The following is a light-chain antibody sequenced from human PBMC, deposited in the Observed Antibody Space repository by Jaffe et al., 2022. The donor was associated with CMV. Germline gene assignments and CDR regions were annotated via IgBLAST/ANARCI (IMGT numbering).Light chain of an antibody. CDR2: DVN. Sequence: QSALTQPASVSGSPGQSITISCTGTSSDVGAYNYVSWYQQHPGKAPKLVIYDVNSRPSGVSNRFSGSKSGNTASLTISGLQAEDEADYFCCSFTSSNTRVFGGGTKLTVL. CDR3: CSFTSSNTRV. J-gene: IGLJ2*01. V-gene: IGLV2-14*03. CDR1: SSDVGAYNY.